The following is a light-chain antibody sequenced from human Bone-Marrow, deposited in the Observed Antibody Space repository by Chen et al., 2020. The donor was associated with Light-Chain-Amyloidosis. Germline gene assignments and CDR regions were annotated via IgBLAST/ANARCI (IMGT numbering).Light chain of an antibody. J-gene: IGLJ3*02. CDR3: QVWDRSSDRPV. Sequence: SYVLTQPSSVSVAPGQTATIACGGNNIGSTSVHWYQQTPGQAPLLGVYDDSDRPSGIPGRFSGSNSGNTATLTISRVPAGDEADYYCQVWDRSSDRPVFGGGTKLTVL. CDR2: DDS. CDR1: NIGSTS. V-gene: IGLV3-21*02.